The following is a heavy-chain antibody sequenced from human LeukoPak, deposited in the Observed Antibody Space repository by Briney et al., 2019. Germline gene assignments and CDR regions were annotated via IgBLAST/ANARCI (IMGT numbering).Heavy chain of an antibody. CDR3: ARAWGGYRYGQLDY. CDR1: GGSISGYY. J-gene: IGHJ4*02. CDR2: ISYSGSGST. Sequence: PSETLSLTCSVSGGSISGYYWNWIRQPPGKGLEWIGYISYSGSGSTSYNPSLKSRVTISVDTSKNQFSLKVSSVTAADTAVYYCARAWGGYRYGQLDYWGQGTLVTVSS. D-gene: IGHD5-18*01. V-gene: IGHV4-59*01.